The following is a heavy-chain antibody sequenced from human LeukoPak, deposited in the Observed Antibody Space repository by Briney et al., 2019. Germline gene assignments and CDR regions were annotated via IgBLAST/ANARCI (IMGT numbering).Heavy chain of an antibody. CDR3: ARGRRYCSSTSCLNWFDP. CDR2: INHSGST. V-gene: IGHV4-34*01. CDR1: GGSFGGYY. Sequence: PSETLSLTCAVYGGSFGGYYWSWIRQPPGKGLEWIGEINHSGSTNYNPSLKSRVTISVDTSKNQFSLKLSSVTAADTAVYYCARGRRYCSSTSCLNWFDPWGQGTLVTVSS. D-gene: IGHD2-2*01. J-gene: IGHJ5*02.